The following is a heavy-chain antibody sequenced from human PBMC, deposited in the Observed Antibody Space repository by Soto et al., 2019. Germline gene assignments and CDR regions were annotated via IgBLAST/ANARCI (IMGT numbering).Heavy chain of an antibody. Sequence: EVQLVESGGGLVKPGGSLRLSCAASGFTCSSYSMNWVRQAPGKGLEWVSSISSSSSYIYYADSLKGRFTISRDNAKNSLYLQMNGLRAEDTAVYYCARDHAYYDFWSGYQVYYYYGMDVWGQGTTVTVSS. V-gene: IGHV3-21*01. CDR3: ARDHAYYDFWSGYQVYYYYGMDV. CDR2: ISSSSSYI. D-gene: IGHD3-3*01. CDR1: GFTCSSYS. J-gene: IGHJ6*02.